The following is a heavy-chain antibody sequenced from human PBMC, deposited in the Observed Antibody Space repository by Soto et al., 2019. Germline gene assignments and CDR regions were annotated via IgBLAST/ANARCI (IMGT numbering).Heavy chain of an antibody. CDR3: ARGRGLRRYGSGSLHLDY. J-gene: IGHJ4*02. CDR1: GFTFSSYA. D-gene: IGHD3-10*01. V-gene: IGHV3-30-3*01. CDR2: ISYDGSNK. Sequence: QVQLVESGGGVVQPGRSLRLSCAASGFTFSSYAMHWVRQAPGKGLEWVAVISYDGSNKYYADSVKGRFTISRDNSKNTLYLQMNSLRAENTAVYCCARGRGLRRYGSGSLHLDYWGQGTLVTVSS.